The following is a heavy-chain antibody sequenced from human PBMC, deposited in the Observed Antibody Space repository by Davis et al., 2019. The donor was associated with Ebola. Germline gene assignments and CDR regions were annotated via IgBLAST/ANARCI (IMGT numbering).Heavy chain of an antibody. D-gene: IGHD6-13*01. CDR3: ARPLYGNSWFGYVFDI. CDR2: ISGSSGKT. J-gene: IGHJ3*02. Sequence: AASVKVSCKASGYTFTTFGISWVRQAPGQGLEWVGWISGSSGKTNYAQKFQGRVTMTTDASTSTAYMELRSLRSDDTAAYYCARPLYGNSWFGYVFDIWGQGTMVIVSS. V-gene: IGHV1-18*01. CDR1: GYTFTTFG.